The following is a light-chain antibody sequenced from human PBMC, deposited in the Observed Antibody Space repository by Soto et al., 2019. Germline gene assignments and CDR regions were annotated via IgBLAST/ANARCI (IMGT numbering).Light chain of an antibody. CDR3: QQTSSPPWT. Sequence: DIQMTQSPSTLSASVGDTVTISCRASQSFSSWLAWYQQKPGKAPKLVIYGASTLQSGVPYRFSGSGSGTDLTLTISSLQPEDFATYYCQQTSSPPWTXGQGTKVDIK. V-gene: IGKV1-39*01. CDR1: QSFSSW. J-gene: IGKJ1*01. CDR2: GAS.